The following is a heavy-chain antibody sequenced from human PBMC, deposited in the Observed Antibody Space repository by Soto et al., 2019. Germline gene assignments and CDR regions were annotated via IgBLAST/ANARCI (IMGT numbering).Heavy chain of an antibody. CDR1: GGSISSSSYY. D-gene: IGHD3-22*01. V-gene: IGHV4-39*01. J-gene: IGHJ3*02. CDR2: IYYSGST. Sequence: SETLSLTCTVSGGSISSSSYYWGWIRQPPGKGLEWIGSIYYSGSTYYNPSLKSRVTISVDTSKNQFSLKLSSVTAADTAVYYCARLDYYDSSGYYGGFDAFDIWGQGTMVTVS. CDR3: ARLDYYDSSGYYGGFDAFDI.